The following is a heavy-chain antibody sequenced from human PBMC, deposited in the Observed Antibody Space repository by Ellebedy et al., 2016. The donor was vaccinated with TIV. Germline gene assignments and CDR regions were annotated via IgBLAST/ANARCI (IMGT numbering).Heavy chain of an antibody. CDR1: GFSFGDYA. Sequence: GESLKISCTAAGFSFGDYAMSWFRQAPGKGLGWVGFIRSKAYGGTAEYAASVQGRFTISRDDSKSIAYLQMNSLKIEDTAVYYCTSDLVGATVYWGHGTLVTVSS. CDR2: IRSKAYGGTA. D-gene: IGHD1-26*01. V-gene: IGHV3-49*03. J-gene: IGHJ4*01. CDR3: TSDLVGATVY.